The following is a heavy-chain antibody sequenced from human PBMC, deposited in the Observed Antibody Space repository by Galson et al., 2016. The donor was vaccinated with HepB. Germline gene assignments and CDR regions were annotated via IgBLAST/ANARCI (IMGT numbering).Heavy chain of an antibody. CDR3: ARGPTFGVAADNWFDP. CDR2: IYYSGSS. V-gene: IGHV4-31*03. J-gene: IGHJ5*02. CDR1: GDSISSGVYY. D-gene: IGHD3-3*01. Sequence: TLSLTCSVPGDSISSGVYYWSWIRQHPGKGLEWIGYIYYSGSSYYNPSLKSRVTISVDTSKNHFSLKVRSVTAADTAVYYCARGPTFGVAADNWFDPWGQGTLVTVSS.